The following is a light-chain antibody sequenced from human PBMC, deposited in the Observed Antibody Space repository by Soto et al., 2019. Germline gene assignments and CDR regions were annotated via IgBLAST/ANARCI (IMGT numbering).Light chain of an antibody. CDR1: QAIGNY. CDR3: QKHNSAPPA. J-gene: IGKJ4*01. V-gene: IGKV1-27*01. CDR2: VAS. Sequence: DTQMTQSPSSLSASVGDRVTITCRASQAIGNYLAWYQQKPGKVPKLLIHVASTLQSGVPSRFSGSGSGTDFTLTISSLQPEDVATYYCQKHNSAPPAFGGGTKVDIK.